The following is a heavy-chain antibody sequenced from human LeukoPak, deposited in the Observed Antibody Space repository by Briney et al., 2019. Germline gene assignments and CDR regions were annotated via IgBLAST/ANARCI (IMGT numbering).Heavy chain of an antibody. CDR1: GFTFSSYS. V-gene: IGHV3-21*01. CDR3: ARDPLYSSGWYHNWFDP. CDR2: ISSSSSYI. D-gene: IGHD6-19*01. Sequence: GGSLRLSCAASGFTFSSYSMNWVRQAPGKGVEWVSSISSSSSYIYYADSVKGRFTISRDNAKNSLYLQMNSLRAEDTAVYYCARDPLYSSGWYHNWFDPWGQGTLVTVSS. J-gene: IGHJ5*02.